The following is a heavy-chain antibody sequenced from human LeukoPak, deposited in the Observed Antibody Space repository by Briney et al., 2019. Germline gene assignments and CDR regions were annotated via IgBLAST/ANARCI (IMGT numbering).Heavy chain of an antibody. CDR3: AKGRMMATIMISFDY. J-gene: IGHJ4*02. Sequence: GRSLRLSCAASGFTFSSYGMHWVRQAPGKGLEWVAVISYDGSTQYYADSVKGRFTISRDNSNNMLSLQMNSLKAEDTAVYYCAKGRMMATIMISFDYWGRGTLVTVSS. V-gene: IGHV3-30*18. CDR1: GFTFSSYG. CDR2: ISYDGSTQ. D-gene: IGHD5-24*01.